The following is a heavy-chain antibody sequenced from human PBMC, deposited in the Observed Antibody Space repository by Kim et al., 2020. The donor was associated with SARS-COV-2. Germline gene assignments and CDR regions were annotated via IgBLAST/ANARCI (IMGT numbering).Heavy chain of an antibody. J-gene: IGHJ3*01. Sequence: DSVKGRFTSSRDNFKNTVFLQMSSLRAEDTALYYCSKGGLDFGVHGDAFDVWGRGTMVTVSS. CDR3: SKGGLDFGVHGDAFDV. V-gene: IGHV3-23*01. D-gene: IGHD2-21*01.